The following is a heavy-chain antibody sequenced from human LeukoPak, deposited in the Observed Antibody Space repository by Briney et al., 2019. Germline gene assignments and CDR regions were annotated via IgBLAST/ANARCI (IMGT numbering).Heavy chain of an antibody. CDR3: AREAGSSWSRGLDI. Sequence: SETLSLTCTVSGGSISSYYWSWIRRPAGKGLEWIGRIYTSGSTNYNPSLKSRVTMSVDTSKNQFSLKLSSVTAADTAVYYCAREAGSSWSRGLDIWGQGTVVTVSS. CDR1: GGSISSYY. V-gene: IGHV4-4*07. J-gene: IGHJ3*02. D-gene: IGHD6-13*01. CDR2: IYTSGST.